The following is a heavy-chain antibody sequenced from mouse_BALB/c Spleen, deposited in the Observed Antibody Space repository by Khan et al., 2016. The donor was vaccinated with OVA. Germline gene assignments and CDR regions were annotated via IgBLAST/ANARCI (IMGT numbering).Heavy chain of an antibody. CDR1: GYSFTSYY. V-gene: IGHV1S135*01. CDR3: TRLGTTGWFAY. D-gene: IGHD2-13*01. J-gene: IGHJ3*01. CDR2: IDPFNGGP. Sequence: EVQLQESGPELMKPGASVKISCKASGYSFTSYYIHWVKQSHGQSLEWIGYIDPFNGGPNYNQKFKGKATLTVDKSSSTAYMHRSSLTSGDSAVYDGTRLGTTGWFAYWGQGTLVTVSA.